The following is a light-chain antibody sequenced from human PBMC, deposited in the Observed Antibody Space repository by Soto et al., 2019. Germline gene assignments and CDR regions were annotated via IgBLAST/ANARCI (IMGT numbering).Light chain of an antibody. CDR2: GSS. Sequence: IVMTQSPATLSVSPGEGVTLSCRASENVGTNLAWYQQKPGQAPRLLIYGSSTRATGIPATFSGSGSGTEFTLTISSLQSADPAIYYCQQYNNWGLSFGGGTKVEIK. V-gene: IGKV3D-15*01. CDR1: ENVGTN. CDR3: QQYNNWGLS. J-gene: IGKJ4*01.